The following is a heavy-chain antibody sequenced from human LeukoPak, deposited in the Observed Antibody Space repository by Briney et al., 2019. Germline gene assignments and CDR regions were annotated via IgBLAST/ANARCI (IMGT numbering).Heavy chain of an antibody. CDR1: GITFSSWS. Sequence: SGGSLRLSCAGSGITFSSWSMNWVRQAPGKGLEWVSFISSTSATIYYADSVKGRFTVSRDNAKNSLYLQMNRLRDEDTAVYYCASSGYARYWGQRTLVTVSS. CDR3: ASSGYARY. D-gene: IGHD2-2*01. J-gene: IGHJ4*02. V-gene: IGHV3-48*02. CDR2: ISSTSATI.